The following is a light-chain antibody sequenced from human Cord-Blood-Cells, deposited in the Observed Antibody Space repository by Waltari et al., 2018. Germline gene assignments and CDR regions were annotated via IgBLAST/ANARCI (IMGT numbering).Light chain of an antibody. J-gene: IGKJ2*01. CDR2: GAS. V-gene: IGKV3-15*01. CDR3: QQYNNWPYT. CDR1: QSVSSN. Sequence: EIVMTQSPATLSVSPGERATLSCRASQSVSSNLAWYQQKPGQAPRLLSYGASTMATGSPARFCASGSGTEFTLTITSLQSENFAVYYCQQYNNWPYTFGQGTKLEIK.